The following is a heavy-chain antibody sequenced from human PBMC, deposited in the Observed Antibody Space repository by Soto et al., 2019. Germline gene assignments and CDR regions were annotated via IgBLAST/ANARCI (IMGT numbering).Heavy chain of an antibody. CDR1: GFTFSSYG. V-gene: IGHV3-33*01. J-gene: IGHJ6*04. CDR3: ARAGEQQLRRGMDV. Sequence: QVQLVESGGGVVQPGRSLRLSCAASGFTFSSYGMHWVRQAPGKGLEWVAVIWYDGSNKYYADSVKGRFTISRDNSKNTLYLQMNGRRAEDRAVYYGARAGEQQLRRGMDVWGKGTTVTVSS. D-gene: IGHD6-13*01. CDR2: IWYDGSNK.